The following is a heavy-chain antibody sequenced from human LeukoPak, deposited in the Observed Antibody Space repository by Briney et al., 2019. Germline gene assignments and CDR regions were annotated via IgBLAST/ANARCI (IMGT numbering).Heavy chain of an antibody. CDR2: IRSKANSYAT. D-gene: IGHD3-22*01. CDR3: TRPPVGYYYDSSGH. J-gene: IGHJ4*02. V-gene: IGHV3-73*01. Sequence: GGSLRLSCAASGFTFSGSAMHWVRQASGKGLEWVGRIRSKANSYATAYAASVKGRFTISRDDSKNTAYLQMSSLKTEDTAVYYCTRPPVGYYYDSSGHWGQGTLVTVSS. CDR1: GFTFSGSA.